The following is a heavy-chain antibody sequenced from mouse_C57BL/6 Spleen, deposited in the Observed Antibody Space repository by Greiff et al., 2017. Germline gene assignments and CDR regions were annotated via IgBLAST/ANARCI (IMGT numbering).Heavy chain of an antibody. J-gene: IGHJ4*01. Sequence: DVKLVESGGGLVQPGGSLKLSCAASGFTFSDYGMAWVRQAPRKGPEWVAFISNLAYSIYYADTVTGRFTISRENAKNTLYLEMSSLRSEDTAMYYCARSVTGSYYAMDYWGQGTSVTVSS. CDR1: GFTFSDYG. V-gene: IGHV5-15*01. CDR2: ISNLAYSI. D-gene: IGHD4-1*01. CDR3: ARSVTGSYYAMDY.